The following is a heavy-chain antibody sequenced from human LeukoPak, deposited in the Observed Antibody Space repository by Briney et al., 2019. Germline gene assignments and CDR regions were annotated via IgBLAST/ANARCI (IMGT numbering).Heavy chain of an antibody. J-gene: IGHJ6*03. V-gene: IGHV3-74*01. CDR2: IHSEGSPA. D-gene: IGHD3-3*01. Sequence: GESLRLSCEATGFTFSSDWMHWLRQASGKGLVWVSRIHSEGSPATYADSVKGRFTISRDNAKNTLYLQMDSLRVEDTAVYYCARDLGYYYMDVWGNGTTVTVSS. CDR1: GFTFSSDW. CDR3: ARDLGYYYMDV.